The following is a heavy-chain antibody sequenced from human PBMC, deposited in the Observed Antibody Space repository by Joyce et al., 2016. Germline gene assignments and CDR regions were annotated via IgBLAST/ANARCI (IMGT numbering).Heavy chain of an antibody. CDR1: GAGFRNYA. Sequence: QEQLVQPGAEVKRPGSSVKVSCRASGAGFRNYAINWVRQAPAQGLQWMVGIVPIFGTTKYAQKFQGRVTITADDFTETAYMDLASLTSDDTAIYYCARVPIPAALLGYFDAWGQGALVTVSS. D-gene: IGHD2-21*01. CDR3: ARVPIPAALLGYFDA. V-gene: IGHV1-69*01. J-gene: IGHJ5*02. CDR2: IVPIFGTT.